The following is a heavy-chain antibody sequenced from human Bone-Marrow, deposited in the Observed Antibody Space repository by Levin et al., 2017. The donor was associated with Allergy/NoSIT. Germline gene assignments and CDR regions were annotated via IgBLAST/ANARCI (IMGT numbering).Heavy chain of an antibody. CDR1: GFTFSSYW. V-gene: IGHV3-74*01. CDR3: AREEVAKGCSGGSCGASDYYDYIWGSYRPIDY. J-gene: IGHJ4*02. Sequence: GGSLRLSCAASGFTFSSYWMHWVRQAPGKGLVWVSRINSDGSSTSYADSVKGRFTISRDNAKNTLYLQMNSLRAEDTAVYYCAREEVAKGCSGGSCGASDYYDYIWGSYRPIDYWGQGTLVTVSS. CDR2: INSDGSST. D-gene: IGHD3-16*02.